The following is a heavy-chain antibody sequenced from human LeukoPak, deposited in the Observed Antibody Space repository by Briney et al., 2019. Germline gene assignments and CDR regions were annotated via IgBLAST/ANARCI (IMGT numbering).Heavy chain of an antibody. CDR1: GYTFTSYY. V-gene: IGHV1-46*01. J-gene: IGHJ4*02. CDR2: INPSGGST. Sequence: GASVKVSCKASGYTFTSYYMHWVRQAPGQGLEWMGIINPSGGSTSYAQKFQGRVTMTRDTSTSTVCMELSSLRSEDTAVYYCARDGANYYDSSGYSYTYFDYWGQGTLVTVSS. CDR3: ARDGANYYDSSGYSYTYFDY. D-gene: IGHD3-22*01.